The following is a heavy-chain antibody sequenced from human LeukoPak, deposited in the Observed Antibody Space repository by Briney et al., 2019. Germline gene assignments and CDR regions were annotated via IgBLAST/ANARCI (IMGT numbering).Heavy chain of an antibody. Sequence: PGGSLRLSCAASGFTFSDYYMSWIRQAPGKGLEWVSYISSSGSTIYYADSVKGRFTISRDNSKNALYLQMDSLRVEDTAVYYCVKEQSTGSYRVADYWGQGTLVTVSS. CDR2: ISSSGSTI. V-gene: IGHV3-11*04. J-gene: IGHJ4*02. CDR1: GFTFSDYY. CDR3: VKEQSTGSYRVADY. D-gene: IGHD7-27*01.